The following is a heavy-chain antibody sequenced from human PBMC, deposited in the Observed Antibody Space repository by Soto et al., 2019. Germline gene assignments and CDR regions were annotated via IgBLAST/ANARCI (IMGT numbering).Heavy chain of an antibody. Sequence: QVQLVESGGGVVQPGRSLRLSCAASGLTFNKYGMHWVRQAPGKGLEWVAVIWHDGSNKDYADSVKGRFTVSRGNSKSSLYLQMNSLRAEDTAVYYCATDPGNDEAIDYWGQGTLVTVSS. CDR3: ATDPGNDEAIDY. D-gene: IGHD1-1*01. CDR2: IWHDGSNK. CDR1: GLTFNKYG. J-gene: IGHJ4*02. V-gene: IGHV3-33*01.